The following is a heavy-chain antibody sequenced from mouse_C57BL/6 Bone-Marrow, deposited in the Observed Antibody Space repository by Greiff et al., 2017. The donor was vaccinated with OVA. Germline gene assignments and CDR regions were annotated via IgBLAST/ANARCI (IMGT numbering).Heavy chain of an antibody. CDR1: GFTFSDYG. V-gene: IGHV5-15*04. CDR2: ISNLAYSI. Sequence: EVQVVESGGGLVQPGGSLKLSCAASGFTFSDYGMAWVRQAPRKGPEWVAFISNLAYSIYYADTVTGRFTISRENAKNTLYLEMSSLRSEDTAMYYCARRGYYGNFYYFDYWGQGTTLTVSS. J-gene: IGHJ2*01. D-gene: IGHD2-1*01. CDR3: ARRGYYGNFYYFDY.